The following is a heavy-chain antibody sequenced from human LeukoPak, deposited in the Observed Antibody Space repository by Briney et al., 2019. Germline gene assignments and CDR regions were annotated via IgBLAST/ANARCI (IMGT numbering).Heavy chain of an antibody. Sequence: GASVKVSCKASGGTFSSYATSRVRQAPGQGLEWMGRIIPILGIANYAQKFQGRVTITADKSTSTAYMELSSLRSEDTAVYYCAREGLLWFGELPTGGSRFDPWGQGTLVTVSS. D-gene: IGHD3-10*01. V-gene: IGHV1-69*04. CDR1: GGTFSSYA. CDR2: IIPILGIA. CDR3: AREGLLWFGELPTGGSRFDP. J-gene: IGHJ5*02.